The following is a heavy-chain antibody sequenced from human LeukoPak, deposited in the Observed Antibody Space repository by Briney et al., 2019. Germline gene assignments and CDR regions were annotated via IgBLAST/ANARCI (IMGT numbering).Heavy chain of an antibody. CDR2: INPNSGGT. D-gene: IGHD6-19*01. Sequence: ASVKVSCKASGYTFTGYYMHWVRQAPGQGLEWMGWINPNSGGTNYAQKFQGWVTMTRDTSISTAYMELSRLRSDDTAVYYCARGGPTYSSGWDFDYWGRGTLVTVSS. CDR1: GYTFTGYY. CDR3: ARGGPTYSSGWDFDY. V-gene: IGHV1-2*04. J-gene: IGHJ4*02.